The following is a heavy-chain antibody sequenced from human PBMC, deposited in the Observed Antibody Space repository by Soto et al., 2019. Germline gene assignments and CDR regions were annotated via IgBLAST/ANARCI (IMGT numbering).Heavy chain of an antibody. J-gene: IGHJ3*02. D-gene: IGHD3-22*01. CDR2: ISASGGIT. V-gene: IGHV3-23*01. CDR3: AKEKYYYDSSGLGRAFDI. CDR1: GFTFSSYA. Sequence: VGSLRLSCAASGFTFSSYAMSWVRQAPGKGLEWVLGISASGGITYYVDSVKGRFTISRDNSKNTLYLQMNSLRAEDTAIYYCAKEKYYYDSSGLGRAFDIWGQGTVVTVSS.